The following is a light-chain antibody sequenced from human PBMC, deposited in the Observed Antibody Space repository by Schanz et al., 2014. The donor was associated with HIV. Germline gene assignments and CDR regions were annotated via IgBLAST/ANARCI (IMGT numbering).Light chain of an antibody. V-gene: IGLV2-14*03. CDR2: DFA. Sequence: QSALTQPASVSGSPGQSISISCTGTSSDLGRLNCVSWYQQHPGKAPKLVISDFANRPSGISPRFSASKSDNTASLTISGLQAEDEGDYYCSSYTTTLVFGPGTKLTVL. CDR3: SSYTTTLV. CDR1: SSDLGRLNC. J-gene: IGLJ1*01.